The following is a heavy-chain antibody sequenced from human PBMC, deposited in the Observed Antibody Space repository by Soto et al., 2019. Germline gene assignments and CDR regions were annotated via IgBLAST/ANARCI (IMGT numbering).Heavy chain of an antibody. CDR2: INAGNGNT. CDR1: GYTFTSYA. Sequence: ASVKVSCKASGYTFTSYAMHWVRQAPGQRLEWMGWINAGNGNTKYSQKFQGRVTITRDTSASTAYMELSSLRSEDTAVYYCARGHDTRGDYFDYWGQGTLVTVSS. J-gene: IGHJ4*02. CDR3: ARGHDTRGDYFDY. D-gene: IGHD3-9*01. V-gene: IGHV1-3*01.